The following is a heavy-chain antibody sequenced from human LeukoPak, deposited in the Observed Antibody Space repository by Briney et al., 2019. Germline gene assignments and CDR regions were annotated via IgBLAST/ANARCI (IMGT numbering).Heavy chain of an antibody. Sequence: GGSLRLSCAASGFTVSSNYMSWVRQAPGKGLEWVSVIYSGGSTYYADSVKGRFTISRDTSKNTLYLQMNSLRADDTAVYYCARDLCGGVSCYRPYGLDVWGQGTTVTVSS. D-gene: IGHD2-15*01. V-gene: IGHV3-53*01. J-gene: IGHJ6*02. CDR1: GFTVSSNY. CDR3: ARDLCGGVSCYRPYGLDV. CDR2: IYSGGST.